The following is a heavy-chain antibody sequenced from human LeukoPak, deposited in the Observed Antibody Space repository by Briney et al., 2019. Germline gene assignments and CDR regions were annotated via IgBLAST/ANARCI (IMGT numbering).Heavy chain of an antibody. CDR1: GFTFDDYA. CDR3: AKGYYDFWSGPDY. D-gene: IGHD3-3*01. V-gene: IGHV3-9*01. J-gene: IGHJ4*02. CDR2: ISWNSGSI. Sequence: GRSLRLSCAASGFTFDDYAMHWVRQAPGKGLEWVSGISWNSGSIGYADSVKGRFTISRDNAKNSLYLQMNSLRAEDTDLYYCAKGYYDFWSGPDYWGEGTLVTVSS.